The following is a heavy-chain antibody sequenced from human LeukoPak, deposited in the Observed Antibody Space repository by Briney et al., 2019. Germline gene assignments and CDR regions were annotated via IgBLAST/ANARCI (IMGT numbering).Heavy chain of an antibody. V-gene: IGHV3-74*01. CDR3: TRGGSGYRYGYDY. Sequence: GGSLRLSCVASGFTFSAFWMHWVRQTPGKGLMWVSRINSDGSTTNYADSVKGRFTISRDDVRNTLFLQMNTLRAEDTAVYYCTRGGSGYRYGYDYWGQGTLVTVSS. J-gene: IGHJ4*02. CDR2: INSDGSTT. CDR1: GFTFSAFW. D-gene: IGHD5-18*01.